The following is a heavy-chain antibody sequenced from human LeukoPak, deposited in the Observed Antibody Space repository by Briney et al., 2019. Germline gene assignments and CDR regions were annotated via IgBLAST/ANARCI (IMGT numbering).Heavy chain of an antibody. V-gene: IGHV3-23*01. CDR3: AKGRGWEASYYYYYMDV. CDR2: ISGSGDNT. D-gene: IGHD1-26*01. J-gene: IGHJ6*03. Sequence: PGGSLRLSCAASGFTFSSFGMSWVRQAPGKGLEWVSAISGSGDNTYYADSVKGRFTISRDNSKNTLYLQMNSLRAEDTAVYYCAKGRGWEASYYYYYMDVWGKGTTVTISS. CDR1: GFTFSSFG.